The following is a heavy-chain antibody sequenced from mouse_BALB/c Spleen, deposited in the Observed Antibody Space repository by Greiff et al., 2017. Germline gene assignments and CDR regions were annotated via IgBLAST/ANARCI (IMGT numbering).Heavy chain of an antibody. V-gene: IGHV1S81*02. CDR2: INPSNGRT. Sequence: VQLQQPGAELVKPGASVKLSCKASGYTFTSYWMHWVKQWPGQGLEWIGEINPSNGRTNYNEKFKSKATLTVDKSSSTAYMQLSSLTSEDSAVYYCARGGTVVGSRYWYFDVWGAGTTVTVSS. CDR3: ARGGTVVGSRYWYFDV. CDR1: GYTFTSYW. J-gene: IGHJ1*01. D-gene: IGHD1-1*01.